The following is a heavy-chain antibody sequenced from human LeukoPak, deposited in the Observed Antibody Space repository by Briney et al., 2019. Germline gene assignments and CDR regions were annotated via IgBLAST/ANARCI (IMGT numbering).Heavy chain of an antibody. CDR2: IYYSGST. Sequence: PSEALSLTCTVSGGSISSYYWSWIRQPPGKGLEWIGYIYYSGSTNYNPSLKSRVTISVDTSKNQFSLKLSSVTAADTAVYYCARFVVVTAIPGAFDIWGQGTMVTVSS. J-gene: IGHJ3*02. CDR3: ARFVVVTAIPGAFDI. V-gene: IGHV4-59*08. CDR1: GGSISSYY. D-gene: IGHD2-21*02.